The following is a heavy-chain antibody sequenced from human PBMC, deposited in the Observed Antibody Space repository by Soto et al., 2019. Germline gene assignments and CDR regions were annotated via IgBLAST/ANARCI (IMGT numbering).Heavy chain of an antibody. CDR3: ARGQYYGSGSRDAFDI. Sequence: ASVKVSCKASGYTFTSYDINWVRQATGQGLEWMGWMNPNSGNTGYAQKFQGRVTMTRNTSISTAYMELSSLRSEDTAVYYCARGQYYGSGSRDAFDIWGQGTMVTVS. CDR2: MNPNSGNT. V-gene: IGHV1-8*01. CDR1: GYTFTSYD. J-gene: IGHJ3*02. D-gene: IGHD3-10*01.